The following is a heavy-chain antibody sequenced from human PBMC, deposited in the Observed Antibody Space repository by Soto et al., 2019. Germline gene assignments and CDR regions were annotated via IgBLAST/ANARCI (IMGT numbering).Heavy chain of an antibody. V-gene: IGHV2-5*02. CDR3: AHSHSSGWYSFPYFDY. CDR1: GFSLRTNGVA. J-gene: IGHJ4*02. D-gene: IGHD6-19*01. Sequence: GSGPTLVNPTQTLTLTCTLSGFSLRTNGVAVGWIRQPPGKALEWLALIYWDDDKRYSPSLKSRLTITKDTSKSQVVLTMTNMDPVDTATFYCAHSHSSGWYSFPYFDYWGQGTLVTVSS. CDR2: IYWDDDK.